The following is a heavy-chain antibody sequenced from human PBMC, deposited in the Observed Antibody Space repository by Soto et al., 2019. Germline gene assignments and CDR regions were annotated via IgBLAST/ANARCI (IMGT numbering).Heavy chain of an antibody. CDR1: GGSITSGGYS. J-gene: IGHJ5*02. D-gene: IGHD3-9*01. V-gene: IGHV4-30-2*01. Sequence: SETLSLTCAVSGGSITSGGYSWSWIRQPPGKGLEWIGNIYHSGNTYYNPSLKSRVTISVDRSKNQFSLKLNSVTAADTAVYYCAREDDDILTGYQNWFDPWGQGTLVTVAS. CDR2: IYHSGNT. CDR3: AREDDDILTGYQNWFDP.